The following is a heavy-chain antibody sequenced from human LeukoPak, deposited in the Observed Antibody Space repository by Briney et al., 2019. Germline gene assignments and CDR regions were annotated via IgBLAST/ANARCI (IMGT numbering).Heavy chain of an antibody. V-gene: IGHV4-30-2*01. CDR3: ARARRRASYDFWSGYPIAPPSWFNP. Sequence: SQTLSLTCAVSGGSISSGGYSWSWIRQPPGKGLEWIGYIYHSGSTYYNPSLKSRVTISVDRSKNQFSLKLSSVTAADTAVYYCARARRRASYDFWSGYPIAPPSWFNPWGQGTLVTVSS. D-gene: IGHD3-3*01. CDR1: GGSISSGGYS. J-gene: IGHJ5*02. CDR2: IYHSGST.